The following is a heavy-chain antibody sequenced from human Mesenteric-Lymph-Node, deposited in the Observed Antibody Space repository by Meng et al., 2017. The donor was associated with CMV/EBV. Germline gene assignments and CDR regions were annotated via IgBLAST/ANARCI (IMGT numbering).Heavy chain of an antibody. D-gene: IGHD2-15*01. Sequence: FTCYGMHWVRQAPGKGLEWVAVIWYDDSNENYADSVKGRFTISRDISKNTLYLQMSSLRAEDTAVYYCARNIYCSGGSCYGRFVDYWGQGTLVTVSS. CDR2: IWYDDSNE. V-gene: IGHV3-33*01. CDR3: ARNIYCSGGSCYGRFVDY. J-gene: IGHJ4*02. CDR1: FTCYG.